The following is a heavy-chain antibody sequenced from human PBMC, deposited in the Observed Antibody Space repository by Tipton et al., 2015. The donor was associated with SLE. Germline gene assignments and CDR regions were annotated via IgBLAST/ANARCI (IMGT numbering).Heavy chain of an antibody. J-gene: IGHJ4*02. CDR1: GFSFSCYW. CDR3: ARDRGWTTCDF. V-gene: IGHV3-7*03. CDR2: IKQDGSEK. Sequence: SLRLSCAASGFSFSCYWMTWVRQAPGKGLEWVANIKQDGSEKYYVDSVKCRFTISKDNAKNSLSRQKNRLRAEDTAVYYCARDRGWTTCDFWGQGTLVTVSS. D-gene: IGHD3-10*01.